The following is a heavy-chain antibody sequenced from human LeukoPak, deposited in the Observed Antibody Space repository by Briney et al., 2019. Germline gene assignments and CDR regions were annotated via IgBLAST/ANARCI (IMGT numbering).Heavy chain of an antibody. D-gene: IGHD3-10*01. CDR1: GFTFGIYG. V-gene: IGHV3-33*01. Sequence: AGGSLRLSCAASGFTFGIYGMHWVRQAPDKGLEWVASIWINGRDETYVDSVKGRFSISRDNSTLFLQMNSLRPEDTAIYFCARGKGSGRFGYFYYGVDVWGQGTTVTVSS. CDR3: ARGKGSGRFGYFYYGVDV. J-gene: IGHJ6*02. CDR2: IWINGRDE.